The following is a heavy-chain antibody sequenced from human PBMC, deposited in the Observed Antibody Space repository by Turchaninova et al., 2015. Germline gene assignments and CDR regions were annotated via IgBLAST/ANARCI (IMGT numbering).Heavy chain of an antibody. Sequence: QVQLQESGPGLVKPSETLSLTCGVSGYSIGSGYYWGWIRQSPGKGLEWCGGIYLTGGTYYNPPLKSRGTIAVDTSNNQFSLKVNSVAAADTAVYYCARSGGSGAPFDNWGQGTLVTVSS. CDR3: ARSGGSGAPFDN. CDR2: IYLTGGT. CDR1: GYSIGSGYY. D-gene: IGHD2-15*01. V-gene: IGHV4-38-2*01. J-gene: IGHJ4*02.